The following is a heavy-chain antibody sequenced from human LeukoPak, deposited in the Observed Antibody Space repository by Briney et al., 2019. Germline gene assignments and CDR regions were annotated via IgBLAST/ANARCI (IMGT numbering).Heavy chain of an antibody. Sequence: GSLRLSCAASGFTFSSYSMSWIRQPAGKGLEWIGHFYTSGSTNYNPSLKSRVTISVDKSKNQVSLKLSSVTAADTAVYYCAKDPAAGIETLDQWGQGTLITVSS. V-gene: IGHV4-4*07. CDR3: AKDPAAGIETLDQ. J-gene: IGHJ4*02. D-gene: IGHD6-25*01. CDR2: FYTSGST. CDR1: GFTFSSYS.